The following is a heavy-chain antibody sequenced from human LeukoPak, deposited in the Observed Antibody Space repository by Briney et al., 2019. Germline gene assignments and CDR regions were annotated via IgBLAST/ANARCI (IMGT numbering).Heavy chain of an antibody. CDR3: AKEGVSYASLDY. Sequence: PGGSLRLSCEASGFTFDDYTIHWVRQPPGKGLEWVSLISWDSLTTYYADSVKGRFTISRDNSKNSLYLQLNSLRPEDTAFYYCAKEGVSYASLDYWGQGTLVTVSS. CDR2: ISWDSLTT. CDR1: GFTFDDYT. D-gene: IGHD3-16*01. J-gene: IGHJ4*02. V-gene: IGHV3-43*01.